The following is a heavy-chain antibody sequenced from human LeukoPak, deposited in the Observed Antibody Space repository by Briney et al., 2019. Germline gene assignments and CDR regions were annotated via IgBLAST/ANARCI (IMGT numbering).Heavy chain of an antibody. Sequence: GGSLRLSCAASRFTLSNYWMSWVRQAPGKGLEWVANIKQDGSETYYVDSVKGRFTISRDNAKNSLSLQMNSLRAEDTAVYYCARQRGSGCLDYWGEGTLVTVSS. V-gene: IGHV3-7*01. CDR1: RFTLSNYW. D-gene: IGHD6-19*01. CDR2: IKQDGSET. J-gene: IGHJ4*02. CDR3: ARQRGSGCLDY.